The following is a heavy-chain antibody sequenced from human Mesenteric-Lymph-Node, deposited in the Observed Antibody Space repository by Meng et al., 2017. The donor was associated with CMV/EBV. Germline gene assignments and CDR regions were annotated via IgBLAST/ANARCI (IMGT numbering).Heavy chain of an antibody. CDR3: ARAGLTGSPPYY. D-gene: IGHD1-20*01. CDR1: GFTFSSYA. J-gene: IGHJ4*02. Sequence: GESLKIPCAASGFTFSSYAMHWVSQAAGKGLEWVAVISYDGSNKYYADSVKGRFTIPRDNSKNTLCLQMNSLRAEDTAVYYCARAGLTGSPPYYWGQGTLVTVSS. CDR2: ISYDGSNK. V-gene: IGHV3-30*04.